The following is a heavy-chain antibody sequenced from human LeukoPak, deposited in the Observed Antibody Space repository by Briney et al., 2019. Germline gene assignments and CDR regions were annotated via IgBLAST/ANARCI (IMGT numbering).Heavy chain of an antibody. J-gene: IGHJ4*02. CDR2: ISGSGGST. D-gene: IGHD6-13*01. CDR1: GFTFSSYA. CDR3: AKVGPSSWYSNPIVPYFDY. V-gene: IGHV3-23*01. Sequence: GGSLRLSRAASGFTFSSYAMSWVRQAPGKGLEWVSAISGSGGSTYYADSVKGRFTISRDNSKNTLYLQMNSLRAEDTAVYYCAKVGPSSWYSNPIVPYFDYWGQGTLVTVSS.